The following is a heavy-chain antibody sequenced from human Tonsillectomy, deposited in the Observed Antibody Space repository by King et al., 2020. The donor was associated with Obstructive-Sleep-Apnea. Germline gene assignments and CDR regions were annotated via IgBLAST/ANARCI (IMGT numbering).Heavy chain of an antibody. Sequence: VQLVQSGGGLVQPGGSLRLSCAASGFTFRNYTMNWVRQAPGKGLEWVSFIISSRRTIYFADSVKGRFTISRDNAKNSLFLEMNSLRAEDTALYFCAREGYDLGLDYWGQGTLVTVSS. J-gene: IGHJ4*02. CDR2: IISSRRTI. CDR1: GFTFRNYT. CDR3: AREGYDLGLDY. V-gene: IGHV3-48*04. D-gene: IGHD3/OR15-3a*01.